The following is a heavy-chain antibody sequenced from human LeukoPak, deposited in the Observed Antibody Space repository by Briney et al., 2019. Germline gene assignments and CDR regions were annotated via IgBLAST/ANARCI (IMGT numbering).Heavy chain of an antibody. J-gene: IGHJ4*02. D-gene: IGHD3-22*01. CDR2: IRSKIYGGTT. CDR1: GFTFGDYA. Sequence: GRSLRLSCAVSGFTFGDYAMSWVRQAPGKGLEWVSFIRSKIYGGTTEYAASVKGRFSVSRDDSESIAYLQMNSLETEDTAVYYCAKVRDSSGYYYDYWGQGTLVTVSS. V-gene: IGHV3-49*04. CDR3: AKVRDSSGYYYDY.